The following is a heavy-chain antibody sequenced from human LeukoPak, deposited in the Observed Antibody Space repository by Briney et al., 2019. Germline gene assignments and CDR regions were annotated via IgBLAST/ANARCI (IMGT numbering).Heavy chain of an antibody. D-gene: IGHD3-3*01. CDR1: GYTFTSYG. Sequence: ASVKVSCKASGYTFTSYGISWVRQAPGQGLEWMGWISAYNGNTNYAQKLQGRVTMTTDTSTSTAYMELRSLRSDDTAVYYCARGPGGFWSGSPFAFDIWGQGTMVTVSS. CDR3: ARGPGGFWSGSPFAFDI. V-gene: IGHV1-18*01. CDR2: ISAYNGNT. J-gene: IGHJ3*02.